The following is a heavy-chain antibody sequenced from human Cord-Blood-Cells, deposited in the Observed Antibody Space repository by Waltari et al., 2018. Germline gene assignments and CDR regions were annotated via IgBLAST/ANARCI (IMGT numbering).Heavy chain of an antibody. CDR1: GATLTEVS. CDR2: FDHEDGET. D-gene: IGHD1-26*01. V-gene: IGHV1-24*01. Sequence: QVQLVQSGAEVKKPGASLKVSCTVSGATLTEVSMHWLRQAPGKGLEWMGGFDHEDGETIYAQKFQGRVTMTEDTSTDTAYMELSSLRSEDTAVYYCATGRVGADAFDIWGQGTMVTVSS. CDR3: ATGRVGADAFDI. J-gene: IGHJ3*02.